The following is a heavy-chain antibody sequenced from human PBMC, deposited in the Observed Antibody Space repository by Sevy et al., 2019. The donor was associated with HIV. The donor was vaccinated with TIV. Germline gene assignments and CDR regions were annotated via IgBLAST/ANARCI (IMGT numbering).Heavy chain of an antibody. D-gene: IGHD2-8*01. CDR1: GFNFNIYS. J-gene: IGHJ4*02. Sequence: GSLRLSCAVSGFNFNIYSMSWVRQAPGKGLEWVSTLSFGCGKINYADSVKGRFIISRDDSKNTLYLQMNSLRAEDTAVYFCAREGCTRPHDYWGQGNLVTVSS. CDR3: AREGCTRPHDY. CDR2: LSFGCGKI. V-gene: IGHV3-23*01.